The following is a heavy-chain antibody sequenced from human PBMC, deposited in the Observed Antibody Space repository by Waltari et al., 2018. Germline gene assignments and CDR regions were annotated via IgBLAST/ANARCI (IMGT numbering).Heavy chain of an antibody. CDR3: ARVHSLGQYDTSGAESNFDH. Sequence: EVQLLESGGGLVQPGGSLRLSCAASGFSFRIFGMRWVRQAPGKGLEWVSAIGAVTSTYYADSVKGRFTISRDNSKNTLFLQMNSLRAEDTAIYYCARVHSLGQYDTSGAESNFDHWGQGALVTVSS. D-gene: IGHD3-22*01. J-gene: IGHJ4*02. CDR1: GFSFRIFG. CDR2: IGAVTST. V-gene: IGHV3-23*01.